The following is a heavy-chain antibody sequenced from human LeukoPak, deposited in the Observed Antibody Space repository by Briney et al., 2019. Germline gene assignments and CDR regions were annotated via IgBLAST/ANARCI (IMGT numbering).Heavy chain of an antibody. CDR3: ARNYDILTGYYPANYGMDV. D-gene: IGHD3-9*01. CDR2: IIPILGIA. J-gene: IGHJ6*02. V-gene: IGHV1-69*04. Sequence: SVKVSCKASGGTFSSYAISWVRQAPGQGIEWMGRIIPILGIANYAQKFQGRVTITADKSTSTAYMELSSLRSEDTAVYYCARNYDILTGYYPANYGMDVWGQGTTVTVSS. CDR1: GGTFSSYA.